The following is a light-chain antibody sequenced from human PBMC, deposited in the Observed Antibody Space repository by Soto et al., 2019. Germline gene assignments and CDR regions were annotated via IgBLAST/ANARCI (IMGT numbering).Light chain of an antibody. Sequence: QSALTQPASVSGSPGQSITISCTGTSSDVGGYNYVSWYQQHPDKVPELMIFEVSNRTSGVSHRFSGSKSGNTASLTISGLQAEDEADYYCSSYTSSNTLVFGTGTKLTVL. V-gene: IGLV2-14*01. CDR1: SSDVGGYNY. CDR3: SSYTSSNTLV. J-gene: IGLJ1*01. CDR2: EVS.